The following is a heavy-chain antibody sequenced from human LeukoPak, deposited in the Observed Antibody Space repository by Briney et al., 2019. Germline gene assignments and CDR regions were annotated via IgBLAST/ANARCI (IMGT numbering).Heavy chain of an antibody. CDR2: IYYSGTT. D-gene: IGHD4-17*01. CDR3: ASRMGSYYGD. V-gene: IGHV4-39*07. J-gene: IGHJ4*02. Sequence: SETLSLTCGVSGGSITINNHYWGWIRQPPGKGLEWIGSIYYSGTTYYNPSFESRVTISVDTSKNQFSLKLTSVTAADTAVYYCASRMGSYYGDWGQGTLVTVSS. CDR1: GGSITINNHY.